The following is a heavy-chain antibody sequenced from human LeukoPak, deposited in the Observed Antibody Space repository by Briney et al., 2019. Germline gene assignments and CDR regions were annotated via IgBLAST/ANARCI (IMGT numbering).Heavy chain of an antibody. J-gene: IGHJ4*02. D-gene: IGHD1-26*01. CDR2: IRYDGRNK. CDR3: AKDSLRERIVGSTTRGVNDY. CDR1: GFTFSSYG. V-gene: IGHV3-30*02. Sequence: SGGSLRLSCVASGFTFSSYGMHWVRQAPGKGLEWVAFIRYDGRNKYYADSVKGRFTISRDNSKNTLYLQMNSLRGEDTAVYYCAKDSLRERIVGSTTRGVNDYWGQGTLVTVSS.